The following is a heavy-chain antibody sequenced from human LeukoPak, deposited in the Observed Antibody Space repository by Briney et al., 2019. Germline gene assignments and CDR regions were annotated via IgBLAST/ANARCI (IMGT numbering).Heavy chain of an antibody. CDR3: ARDSSSWAGMDV. V-gene: IGHV4-39*07. J-gene: IGHJ6*02. D-gene: IGHD6-13*01. CDR2: IYYSGST. CDR1: GGSISSSSYY. Sequence: SETLSLTCTVSGGSISSSSYYWGWIRQPPGKGLEWIGSIYYSGSTYYNPSLKSRVTISVDTSKNQFSLKLSSVTAADTAVYYCARDSSSWAGMDVWGQGTTVTVSS.